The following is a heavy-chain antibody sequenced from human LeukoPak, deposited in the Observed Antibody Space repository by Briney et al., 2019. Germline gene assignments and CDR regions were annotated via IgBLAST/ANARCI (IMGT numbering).Heavy chain of an antibody. CDR1: GGTFSSYA. J-gene: IGHJ4*02. CDR3: ARVSLRGVRFDY. V-gene: IGHV1-69*06. CDR2: IIPIFGTA. Sequence: ASVKVSCKASGGTFSSYAISWVRQAPGQGLEWMGRIIPIFGTANYAQKFQGRVTITADKSTSTAYMELSSLRSEDTAVYYCARVSLRGVRFDYWGQGTLVTVSS. D-gene: IGHD3-16*01.